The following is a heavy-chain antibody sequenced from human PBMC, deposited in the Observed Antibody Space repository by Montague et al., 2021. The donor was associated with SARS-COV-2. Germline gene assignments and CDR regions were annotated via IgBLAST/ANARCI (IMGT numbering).Heavy chain of an antibody. J-gene: IGHJ3*02. CDR3: TRDYRSIVGDGLDI. D-gene: IGHD3-16*02. CDR2: ISTSAYTT. V-gene: IGHV3-48*03. CDR1: GFTFSNYD. Sequence: SLILSFSASGFTFSNYDMNWVRQAPGKGPEWISYISTSAYTTSYAGSVKGRFTISRDNGKNSLHLQMNSLRVEDTAVYYCTRDYRSIVGDGLDIWGQGTRVTVSS.